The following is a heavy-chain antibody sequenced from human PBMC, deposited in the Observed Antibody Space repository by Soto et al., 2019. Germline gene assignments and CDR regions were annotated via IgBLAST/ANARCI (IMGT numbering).Heavy chain of an antibody. J-gene: IGHJ6*02. CDR3: ARDRAKWKDYYYLGTDV. Sequence: QVQLQESGPGLVKPSQTLSLTCIVSGCSISSGDDFWTWIRQPPGKGLKWIGYIYYSGSTYYNPSLKGQLTMSVDTSKNQFSLKLSSVTAADTAVYYCARDRAKWKDYYYLGTDVWSQGTTGTVSS. V-gene: IGHV4-30-4*01. CDR2: IYYSGST. D-gene: IGHD1-20*01. CDR1: GCSISSGDDF.